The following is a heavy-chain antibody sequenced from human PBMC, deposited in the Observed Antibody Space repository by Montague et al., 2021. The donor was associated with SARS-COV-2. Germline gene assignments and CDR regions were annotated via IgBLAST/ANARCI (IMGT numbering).Heavy chain of an antibody. CDR3: ARGPENYGSGSRHFDP. V-gene: IGHV4-59*01. Sequence: SETLSLTCAVSGGPITSYYWSWIRQPPGKGLEYIGYIYHSGSTTYNPSLKSRVTVSVDTSKNQFSLKLRSVTAADTAVYYCARGPENYGSGSRHFDPWGQGTLVTVSS. J-gene: IGHJ5*02. CDR1: GGPITSYY. D-gene: IGHD3-10*01. CDR2: IYHSGST.